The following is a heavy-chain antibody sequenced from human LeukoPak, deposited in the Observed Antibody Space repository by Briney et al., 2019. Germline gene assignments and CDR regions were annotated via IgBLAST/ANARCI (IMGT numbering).Heavy chain of an antibody. J-gene: IGHJ5*02. D-gene: IGHD4-17*01. CDR2: IYYSGST. V-gene: IGHV4-59*12. CDR3: ARGGTVTTPNNWFDP. CDR1: GGSISSYY. Sequence: PSETLSLTGTVSGGSISSYYWSWIRQPPGKGLEWIGYIYYSGSTNYNPSLKSRVTISVDKSKNQFSLKLSSVTAADTAVYYCARGGTVTTPNNWFDPWGQGTLVTVSS.